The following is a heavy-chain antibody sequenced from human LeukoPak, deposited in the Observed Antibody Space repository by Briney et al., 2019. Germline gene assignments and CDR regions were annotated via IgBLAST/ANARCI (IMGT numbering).Heavy chain of an antibody. CDR2: ISSSGRTP. V-gene: IGHV3-48*03. D-gene: IGHD3-10*01. Sequence: PGGSLGLSCAASGFTFSSYEMNWVRQAPGKGLEWVSYISSSGRTPYYADSVKGRFTISRDNAKNSLYLQMNSLRADDTAIYYCARDPVGSGSGSCFDYWGQGTLVTVSS. CDR3: ARDPVGSGSGSCFDY. CDR1: GFTFSSYE. J-gene: IGHJ4*02.